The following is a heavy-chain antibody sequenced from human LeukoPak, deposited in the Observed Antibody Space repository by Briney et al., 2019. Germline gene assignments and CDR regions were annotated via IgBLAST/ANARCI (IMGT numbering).Heavy chain of an antibody. CDR1: GYSISSGYY. CDR3: ASLSGPIDY. J-gene: IGHJ4*02. CDR2: IHHSGGT. D-gene: IGHD5-12*01. Sequence: SETLSLTCTVSGYSISSGYYWGWIRQPPGKGLEWIGAIHHSGGTYYNPSLKSRVTISVDTSKNQFSLKLSSVTAADTAVYYCASLSGPIDYWGQGTLVTVSS. V-gene: IGHV4-38-2*02.